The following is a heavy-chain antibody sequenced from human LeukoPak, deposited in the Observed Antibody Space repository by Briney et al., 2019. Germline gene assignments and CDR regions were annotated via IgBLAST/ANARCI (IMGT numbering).Heavy chain of an antibody. CDR2: ITNSGNSK. V-gene: IGHV3-48*01. D-gene: IGHD3-16*01. Sequence: GGSLRLPCAASEFTFSSYSMNWVRQAPGKGLEWVSYITNSGNSKSYADSVKGRFTISRDNTKNSLYLRMNGLRAEDTAVYYCARGRRGSYFDYWGQGTLVTVSS. CDR3: ARGRRGSYFDY. CDR1: EFTFSSYS. J-gene: IGHJ4*02.